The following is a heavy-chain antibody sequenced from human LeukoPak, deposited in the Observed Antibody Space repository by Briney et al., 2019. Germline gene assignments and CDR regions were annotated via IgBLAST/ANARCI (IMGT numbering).Heavy chain of an antibody. CDR2: IYPGDSDT. J-gene: IGHJ6*02. Sequence: GESMKISCKGSGYSFTSYWIGWVRQMPGKGLEWMGIIYPGDSDTRYSPSFQGQVTISADKSISTAHLQWSSLKASDTAMYYCARLDILTEGSYYYYYGMDVWGQGTTVTVSS. D-gene: IGHD3-9*01. CDR3: ARLDILTEGSYYYYYGMDV. CDR1: GYSFTSYW. V-gene: IGHV5-51*01.